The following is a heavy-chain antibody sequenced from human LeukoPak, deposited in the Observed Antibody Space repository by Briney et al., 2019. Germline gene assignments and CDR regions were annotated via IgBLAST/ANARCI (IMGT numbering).Heavy chain of an antibody. J-gene: IGHJ3*02. CDR1: GFTFSSYS. CDR2: ISGSGGST. D-gene: IGHD6-6*01. CDR3: ARGAAAHGAFDI. V-gene: IGHV3-23*01. Sequence: GGSLRLSCAASGFTFSSYSMNWVRQAPGKGLEWVSAISGSGGSTYYADSVKGRFTISRDNSKNTLYLQMNSLRAEDTAVYYCARGAAAHGAFDIWGQGTMVTVSS.